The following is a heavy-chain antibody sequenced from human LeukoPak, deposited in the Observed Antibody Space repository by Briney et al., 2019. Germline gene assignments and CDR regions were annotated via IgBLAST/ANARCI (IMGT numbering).Heavy chain of an antibody. CDR2: IYYSGST. D-gene: IGHD3-22*01. CDR1: GGSISSYY. V-gene: IGHV4-59*12. J-gene: IGHJ3*02. CDR3: AKTRTYYDSSKGAFDI. Sequence: SETLSLTCSVSGGSISSYYWSWIRQPPGKGLEWIGYIYYSGSTNCIPSLKSRVTISVDTSKNQFSLKLSSVTAADTAVYYCAKTRTYYDSSKGAFDIWGQGTTVTVSS.